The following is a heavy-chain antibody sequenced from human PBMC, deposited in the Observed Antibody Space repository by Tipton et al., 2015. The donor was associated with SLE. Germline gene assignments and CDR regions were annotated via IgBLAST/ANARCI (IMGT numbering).Heavy chain of an antibody. V-gene: IGHV1-69*17. J-gene: IGHJ3*02. Sequence: QVQLVQSGAEVRKPGSSVQVSCKASGDTFSNHAFSWVRQAPGQGLEWLGVIVPIIGVANYAQKFQVRLTISANISTRTAYMELSSLRSEDTAFYYCASPGCSGGTCYRDSFDIWGQGTMVTVSS. CDR2: IVPIIGVA. CDR1: GDTFSNHA. D-gene: IGHD2-15*01. CDR3: ASPGCSGGTCYRDSFDI.